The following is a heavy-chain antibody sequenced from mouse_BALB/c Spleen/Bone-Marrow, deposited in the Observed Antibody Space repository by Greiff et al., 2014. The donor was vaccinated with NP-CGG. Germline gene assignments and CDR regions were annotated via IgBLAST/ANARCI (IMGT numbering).Heavy chain of an antibody. J-gene: IGHJ1*01. CDR2: INPYNGDT. Sequence: EVQLQQSGPELVKPGASVKLSCKASGYSFTGYFMNWVMQSHGKSLEWIGRINPYNGDTFHNQKFKGKATLTVDKSSSTAHMELRSLASEDSAVYYCAREGGYYYGSSPYFDVWGAGTTVTVSS. CDR1: GYSFTGYF. D-gene: IGHD1-1*01. V-gene: IGHV1-20*02. CDR3: AREGGYYYGSSPYFDV.